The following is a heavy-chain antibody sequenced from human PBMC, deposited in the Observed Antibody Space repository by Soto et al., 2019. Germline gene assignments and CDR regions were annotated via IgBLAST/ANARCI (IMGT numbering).Heavy chain of an antibody. CDR2: IYYTGKT. V-gene: IGHV4-59*01. CDR3: ARIILTGYYGLEP. J-gene: IGHJ5*02. CDR1: GDSLTSYY. D-gene: IGHD3-9*01. Sequence: QVQLQESGPGLMKPSETLSLTCSVSGDSLTSYYWTWVRQPPGKGLEWIGYIYYTGKTNYNPSLKSRVTISMDFSKNQFSLEVRSLTAADTAVYYCARIILTGYYGLEPWGQGTLVIVSA.